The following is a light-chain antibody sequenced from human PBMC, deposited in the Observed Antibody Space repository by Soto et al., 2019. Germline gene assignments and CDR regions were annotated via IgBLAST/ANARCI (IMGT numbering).Light chain of an antibody. CDR1: SSDVGAYNY. CDR2: EVS. Sequence: QSALTQPASVSGSPGQSITTSCTGTSSDVGAYNYVSWYQQQSGKAPKLLIHEVSSRPAGVSDRFSGSKSGNTASLTISGLQAEDEADYYCSAFATSRAYVFGIATKV. V-gene: IGLV2-14*01. CDR3: SAFATSRAYV. J-gene: IGLJ1*01.